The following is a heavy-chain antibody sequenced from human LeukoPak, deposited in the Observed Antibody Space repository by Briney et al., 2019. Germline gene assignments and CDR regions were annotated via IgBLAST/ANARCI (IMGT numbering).Heavy chain of an antibody. CDR1: GYTFTSYY. Sequence: ASVKVSCKASGYTFTSYYMHWVRQAPGQGLEWMGIINPSGGSTSYAQKFQGRVTMTRDMSTGTVYMELSSLRSEDTAVYYCARDLGVAAQYYYYYYMDVWGKGTTVTVSS. D-gene: IGHD6-13*01. V-gene: IGHV1-46*01. J-gene: IGHJ6*03. CDR2: INPSGGST. CDR3: ARDLGVAAQYYYYYYMDV.